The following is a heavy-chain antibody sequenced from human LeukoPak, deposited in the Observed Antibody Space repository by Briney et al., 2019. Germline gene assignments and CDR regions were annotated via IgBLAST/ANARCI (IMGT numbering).Heavy chain of an antibody. J-gene: IGHJ4*02. CDR2: ISAYNGNT. V-gene: IGHV1-18*01. Sequence: ASVKVSCKASGYTFTSYGISWVRQAPGQGLEWMGWISAYNGNTNYAQKFQGRVTMTRDTSISTAYMELSRLRSDDTAVYYCARDVGGYDFWIWGQGTLVTVSS. CDR1: GYTFTSYG. D-gene: IGHD3-3*01. CDR3: ARDVGGYDFWI.